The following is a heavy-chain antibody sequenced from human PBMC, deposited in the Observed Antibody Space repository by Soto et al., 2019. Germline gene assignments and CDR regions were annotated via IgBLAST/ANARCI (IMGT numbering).Heavy chain of an antibody. CDR1: GGSFSGYY. V-gene: IGHV4-34*01. D-gene: IGHD6-13*01. J-gene: IGHJ4*02. CDR3: ASGQGSSWYRNYFDY. Sequence: PSETLSLTCAVYGGSFSGYYWSWIRQPPGKGLEWIGEINHSGSTNYNPSLKSRVTISVDTSKNQLSLKLSSVTAADTAVYYCASGQGSSWYRNYFDYWGQGTLVTVSS. CDR2: INHSGST.